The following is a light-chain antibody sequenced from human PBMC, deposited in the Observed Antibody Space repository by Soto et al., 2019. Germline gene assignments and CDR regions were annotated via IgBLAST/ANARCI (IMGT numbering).Light chain of an antibody. CDR2: DNN. Sequence: QSVLTQPPSVSAAPGQKVTISCSGCSSNIGNNYVSWYQQLPGTAPKLLIYDNNKRPSGIPDRFSGSKSGTSATLGITGLQTGDEADYYCGTWDSSLSAGVFGGGTKLTVL. V-gene: IGLV1-51*01. CDR1: SSNIGNNY. CDR3: GTWDSSLSAGV. J-gene: IGLJ2*01.